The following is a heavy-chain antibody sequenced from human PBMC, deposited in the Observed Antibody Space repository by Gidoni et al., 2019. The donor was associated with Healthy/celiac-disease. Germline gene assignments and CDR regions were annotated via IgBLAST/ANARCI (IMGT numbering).Heavy chain of an antibody. CDR3: AKDLLPDYYDSSGEFDY. CDR1: GFTFSSYA. CDR2: ISGSGGST. Sequence: EVQLLESGGGLVQPGGSLRLSCAASGFTFSSYAMSWVRQAPGKGLEWVSAISGSGGSTYYADSVKGRFTISRDNSKNTLYLQMNSLRAEDTAVYYCAKDLLPDYYDSSGEFDYWGQGTLVTVSS. V-gene: IGHV3-23*01. J-gene: IGHJ4*02. D-gene: IGHD3-22*01.